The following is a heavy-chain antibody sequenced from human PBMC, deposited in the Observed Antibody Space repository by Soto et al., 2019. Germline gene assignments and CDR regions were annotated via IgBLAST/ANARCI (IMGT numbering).Heavy chain of an antibody. V-gene: IGHV3-48*03. J-gene: IGHJ4*02. Sequence: EMQLVESGGGLVQPGGSLRRSCAASGFTFSSYEMHWVRQAPGKGLEWISYISSTGSGTLYADSVRGRFTMSRDNTKNSVSLQMSSLRAEDTAVYYCVRDLHEPLATDALRVANWGQGPQVTVSA. D-gene: IGHD2-8*02. CDR2: ISSTGSGT. CDR1: GFTFSSYE. CDR3: VRDLHEPLATDALRVAN.